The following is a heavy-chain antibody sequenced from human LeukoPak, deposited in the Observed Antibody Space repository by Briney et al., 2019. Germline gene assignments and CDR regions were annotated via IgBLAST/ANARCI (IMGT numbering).Heavy chain of an antibody. Sequence: ASVKVSCKVSGYTLTELSVHWVRQAPGKGLEWMGGFYPEDGETIYAQKFQGRVTMTEDTSTDTAYMELSSLRSDDTAVYYCARYLGGYCSGGSCYSDWFDPWGQGTLVTVSS. J-gene: IGHJ5*02. CDR1: GYTLTELS. CDR2: FYPEDGET. V-gene: IGHV1-24*01. D-gene: IGHD2-15*01. CDR3: ARYLGGYCSGGSCYSDWFDP.